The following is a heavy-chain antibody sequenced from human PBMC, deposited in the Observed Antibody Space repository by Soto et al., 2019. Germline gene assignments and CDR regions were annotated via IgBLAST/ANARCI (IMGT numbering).Heavy chain of an antibody. D-gene: IGHD3-9*01. CDR1: GYTFTNYA. CDR2: INAGFGNT. V-gene: IGHV1-3*01. Sequence: ASVKVSCKASGYTFTNYAIHWVRQAPGQRLEWMGWINAGFGNTKYSQKFQDRVTITRDTSASTAYMELSSLRSEDTAVYYCARGDWLLSEYFQHWGQGTLVTVSS. J-gene: IGHJ1*01. CDR3: ARGDWLLSEYFQH.